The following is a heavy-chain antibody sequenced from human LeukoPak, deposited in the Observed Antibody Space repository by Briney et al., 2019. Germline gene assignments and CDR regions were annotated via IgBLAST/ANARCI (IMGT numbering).Heavy chain of an antibody. CDR1: GYNFATSG. CDR2: ISGYNGNT. D-gene: IGHD1-26*01. Sequence: ASVKVSCKAYGYNFATSGIGWVRQAPGQGLEWLGWISGYNGNTKSAPKLQGKVAMTTDTSTDTAYLELGSLRVDDTAIYYCARDLGPYTGSYYSYYHYMDVWGEGTSVTVSS. J-gene: IGHJ6*03. CDR3: ARDLGPYTGSYYSYYHYMDV. V-gene: IGHV1-18*01.